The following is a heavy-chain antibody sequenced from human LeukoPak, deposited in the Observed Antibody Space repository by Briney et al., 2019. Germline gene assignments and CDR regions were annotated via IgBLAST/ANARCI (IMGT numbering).Heavy chain of an antibody. J-gene: IGHJ4*02. D-gene: IGHD3-10*01. V-gene: IGHV4-39*07. CDR2: IYYSGST. CDR1: GGSISSSSYY. Sequence: PSETLSLTCTVSGGSISSSSYYWGWIRQPPGKGLEWMGSIYYSGSTYYNPSLKSRVTISVDTSKTQFSLKLSSVTAADTAVYYCARANYGSYYFDYWGQGTLVTVSS. CDR3: ARANYGSYYFDY.